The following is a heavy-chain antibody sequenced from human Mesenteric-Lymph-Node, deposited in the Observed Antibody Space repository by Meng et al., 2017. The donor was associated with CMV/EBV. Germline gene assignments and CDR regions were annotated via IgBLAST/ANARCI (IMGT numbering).Heavy chain of an antibody. V-gene: IGHV3-23*03. CDR2: IYRGANSI. J-gene: IGHJ4*02. Sequence: GESLKISCAASGFTFSTYVLSWVRQAPGRGLEWVSTIYRGANSIVYADSVRGRLTISRDDSKNTLYLQMNGLRDEDTAVYYCARDLRDYANDYWGQGTLVTVSS. D-gene: IGHD2-2*01. CDR1: GFTFSTYV. CDR3: ARDLRDYANDY.